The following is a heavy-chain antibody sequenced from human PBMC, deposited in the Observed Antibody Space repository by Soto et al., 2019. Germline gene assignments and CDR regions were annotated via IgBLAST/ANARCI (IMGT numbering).Heavy chain of an antibody. D-gene: IGHD3-9*01. J-gene: IGHJ6*02. CDR2: MSYDGRIE. Sequence: QVQLVESGGGVVQPGRSLRLSCAASGFSLRDYGMHWVRQAPGKGLTWVAVMSYDGRIEYFADSVKGRFTISRDTSKNTLYLQMNSLRAEDTAVYYCARDLIAFDWFNGMDVWGQGITVAVSS. V-gene: IGHV3-30*03. CDR1: GFSLRDYG. CDR3: ARDLIAFDWFNGMDV.